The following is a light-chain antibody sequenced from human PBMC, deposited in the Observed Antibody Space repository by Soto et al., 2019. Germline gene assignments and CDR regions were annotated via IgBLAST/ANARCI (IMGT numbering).Light chain of an antibody. Sequence: EIVMTQSPATLSVSPGERATLSCRASQSVSSNLAWYQQKPGQAPRLLIYGASTRATGIPARFSGSGSGTEFTLPISSLQSEDFAIYCCQQYNNWPWTFGQGTKVEIK. CDR2: GAS. V-gene: IGKV3-15*01. CDR1: QSVSSN. J-gene: IGKJ1*01. CDR3: QQYNNWPWT.